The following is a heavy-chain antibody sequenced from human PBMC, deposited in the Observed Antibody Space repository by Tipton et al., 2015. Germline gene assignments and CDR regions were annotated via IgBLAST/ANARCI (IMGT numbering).Heavy chain of an antibody. D-gene: IGHD3-10*01. V-gene: IGHV3-9*01. J-gene: IGHJ2*01. CDR1: GFTFNDYA. CDR3: ARRRGRFYCDL. Sequence: SLRLSCTTSGFTFNDYAMHWVRQAPGKGLEWVSGISWNSGIIGYADSVKGRFTISRDNAKNSLYLQMNSLRAEDTAVYYCARRRGRFYCDLWGRGTLVTVSS. CDR2: ISWNSGII.